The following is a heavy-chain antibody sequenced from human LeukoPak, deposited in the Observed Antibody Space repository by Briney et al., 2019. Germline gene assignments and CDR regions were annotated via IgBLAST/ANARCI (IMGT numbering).Heavy chain of an antibody. CDR2: IYTSGST. CDR3: TRLSRSYGFSTTNLQYYYYYYMDV. Sequence: SETLSLTCTVSGGSISSYYWSWIRQPAGKGLEWIGRIYTSGSTNYNPSLKSRVTMSVDTSKNQFSLKLSSVTAEDTAVYYCTRLSRSYGFSTTNLQYYYYYYMDVWGKGTTVTVSS. J-gene: IGHJ6*03. CDR1: GGSISSYY. V-gene: IGHV4-4*07. D-gene: IGHD5-18*01.